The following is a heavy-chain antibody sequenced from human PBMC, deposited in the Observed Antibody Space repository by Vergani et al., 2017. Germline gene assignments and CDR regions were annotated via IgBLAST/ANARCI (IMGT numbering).Heavy chain of an antibody. Sequence: QVQLVQSGAEVKKPGASVKVSCKASGYTFTGYYMHWVRQAPGQGLEWMGWINPNSGGTNYAQTFQGRVTMTRDTSISTAYMELSRLRSDDTAVYYCARASSYYYYMDVWGKGTTVTVSS. CDR3: ARASSYYYYMDV. CDR2: INPNSGGT. J-gene: IGHJ6*03. D-gene: IGHD3-10*01. CDR1: GYTFTGYY. V-gene: IGHV1-2*02.